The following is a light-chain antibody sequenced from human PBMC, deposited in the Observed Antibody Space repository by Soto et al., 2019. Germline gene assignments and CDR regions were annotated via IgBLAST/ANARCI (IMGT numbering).Light chain of an antibody. CDR2: DND. V-gene: IGLV1-51*01. Sequence: QSVLTQPPSVSAAPGQKVTISCSGSSSNIGNNYVSWYQQLPGTAPKLLIYDNDRRPSGIPDRFSGSKSGTSATLGITGLQTGDGADYFCATWDTSLTAGVFGGGTKLTVL. CDR1: SSNIGNNY. J-gene: IGLJ2*01. CDR3: ATWDTSLTAGV.